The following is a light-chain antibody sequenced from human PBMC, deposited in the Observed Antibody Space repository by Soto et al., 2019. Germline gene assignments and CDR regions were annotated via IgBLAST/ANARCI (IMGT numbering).Light chain of an antibody. J-gene: IGKJ2*01. CDR3: QQYNNWPPALYT. V-gene: IGKV3-15*01. CDR1: QSVSSN. CDR2: GAS. Sequence: EIVMTQSPATLSVSPGERATLSCRASQSVSSNLAWYQQKPGQAPRLLIYGASTRATGIPARFSGSGSGTEFTLTISSLQSEDFAVYYCQQYNNWPPALYTFGQGTKLKIK.